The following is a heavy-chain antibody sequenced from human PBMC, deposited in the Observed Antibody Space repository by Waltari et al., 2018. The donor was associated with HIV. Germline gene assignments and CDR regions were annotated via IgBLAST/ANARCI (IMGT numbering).Heavy chain of an antibody. CDR3: VRDDPGYGPIDY. J-gene: IGHJ4*02. V-gene: IGHV3-21*04. D-gene: IGHD3-10*01. CDR2: IRRGNNEK. CDR1: GFELRHYS. Sequence: DVYLVESGGGVVKTGGSMRLTCEASGFELRHYSRNWVRQSPVRGLEWVASIRRGNNEKHYLDSVRGRFVISRDNSESSVYLQMESLREEDTATYFCVRDDPGYGPIDYWGQGTLVTV.